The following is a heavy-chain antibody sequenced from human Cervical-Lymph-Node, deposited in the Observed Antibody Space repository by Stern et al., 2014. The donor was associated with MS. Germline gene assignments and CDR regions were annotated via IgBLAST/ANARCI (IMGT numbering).Heavy chain of an antibody. Sequence: QLVESGGGVVQPGRSLRLSCAASGFTFSSYGMHWVRQAPGKGLEWVTLISYDGSNEYYADSVKGRFTISRDNSKNTVYLQMNSLRPEDTAVYYCARPRRPYFFRGNHHYYGMDVWGQGTRVSVSS. CDR3: ARPRRPYFFRGNHHYYGMDV. V-gene: IGHV3-30*03. D-gene: IGHD2/OR15-2a*01. CDR2: ISYDGSNE. J-gene: IGHJ6*02. CDR1: GFTFSSYG.